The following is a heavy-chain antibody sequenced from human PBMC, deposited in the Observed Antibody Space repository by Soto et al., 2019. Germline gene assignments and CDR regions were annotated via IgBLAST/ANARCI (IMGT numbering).Heavy chain of an antibody. CDR2: IDPSDSQT. Sequence: GEALKISCKGSGYSFAGYWITWVRQKPRKGLELMGRIDPSDSQTYYSPSFRGHVTISATKSITTVFLQWSSLRASDTAMYYCARQIYDSDTGPNFQYYFDSWGQGTPVTVSS. J-gene: IGHJ4*02. CDR3: ARQIYDSDTGPNFQYYFDS. CDR1: GYSFAGYW. V-gene: IGHV5-10-1*01. D-gene: IGHD3-22*01.